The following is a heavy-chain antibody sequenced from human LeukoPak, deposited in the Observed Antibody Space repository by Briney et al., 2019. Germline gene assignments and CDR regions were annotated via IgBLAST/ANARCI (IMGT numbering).Heavy chain of an antibody. Sequence: GGSLRLSCTASGFTFRTYIMAWVRQVPGKGLEWISAISGDAITAYYAVPVKDRFTISRDNFRNTLSLQMDSLRADDSAVYYCAKDASPYSNYAVRWFDSWGQGTLVTVSS. CDR1: GFTFRTYI. CDR3: AKDASPYSNYAVRWFDS. CDR2: ISGDAITA. J-gene: IGHJ5*01. D-gene: IGHD4/OR15-4a*01. V-gene: IGHV3-23*01.